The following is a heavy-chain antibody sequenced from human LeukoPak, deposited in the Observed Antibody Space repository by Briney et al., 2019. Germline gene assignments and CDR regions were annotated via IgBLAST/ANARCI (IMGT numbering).Heavy chain of an antibody. J-gene: IGHJ4*02. CDR1: GFTFSSYA. Sequence: GGSLRLSCAASGFTFSSYAMSWVRQAPGKGLEWVSAISGSGGSTYYADSVKGRFTISRDNSKNTLYLQTNSLRAEDTAVYYCAKSGLGLRYFDWLFGYWGQGTLVTVSS. D-gene: IGHD3-9*01. V-gene: IGHV3-23*01. CDR2: ISGSGGST. CDR3: AKSGLGLRYFDWLFGY.